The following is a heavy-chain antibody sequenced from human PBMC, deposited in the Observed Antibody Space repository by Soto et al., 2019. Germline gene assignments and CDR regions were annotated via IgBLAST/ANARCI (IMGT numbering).Heavy chain of an antibody. V-gene: IGHV3-7*01. Sequence: EVQLVESGGGLVQPGGSLTLSCAGSGFIFSSYWMSWVRQAPGKGLEWVANIKPDGSEKSYVDSVKGRFTISRNNAKNSLYLQMNSLRVDDTAVYYCARDGEPRPWGYWGQGTLVTVSS. CDR3: ARDGEPRPWGY. CDR2: IKPDGSEK. J-gene: IGHJ4*02. CDR1: GFIFSSYW. D-gene: IGHD1-26*01.